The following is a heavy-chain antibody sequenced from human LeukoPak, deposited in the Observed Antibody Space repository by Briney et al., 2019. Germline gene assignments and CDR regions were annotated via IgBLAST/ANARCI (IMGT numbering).Heavy chain of an antibody. Sequence: PSETLSLTCTVSGGSFSSSSYYWGWIRQPPGKGREWIGSIYYSGSTYYNPSLKSRVTISVDTSKNQFSLKLSSVTASDTAVYYCARDPDGGYDRPQPDYWGQGTLVTVSS. CDR1: GGSFSSSSYY. CDR2: IYYSGST. V-gene: IGHV4-39*02. CDR3: ARDPDGGYDRPQPDY. D-gene: IGHD5-12*01. J-gene: IGHJ4*02.